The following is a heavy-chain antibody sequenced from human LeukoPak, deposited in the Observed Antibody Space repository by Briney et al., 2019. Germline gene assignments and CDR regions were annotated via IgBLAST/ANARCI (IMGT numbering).Heavy chain of an antibody. CDR2: IYSGGST. J-gene: IGHJ4*02. Sequence: GGSLRLSCAASGFTVSSNYMSWVRQAPGKGLEWVSVIYSGGSTYYADSVKGRFTISRQNSKDTLYLQMNSLKAEDTAVYYCARAPEWLIFDYWGQGPLVTVSS. CDR1: GFTVSSNY. CDR3: ARAPEWLIFDY. V-gene: IGHV3-53*04. D-gene: IGHD5-12*01.